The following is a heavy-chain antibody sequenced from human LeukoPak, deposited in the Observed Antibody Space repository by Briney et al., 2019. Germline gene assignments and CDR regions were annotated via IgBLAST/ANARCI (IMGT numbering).Heavy chain of an antibody. J-gene: IGHJ5*02. CDR3: VRGTINSRWHEFDP. V-gene: IGHV3-74*01. D-gene: IGHD2/OR15-2a*01. CDR2: INDDGSNK. CDR1: GFMFSNYW. Sequence: PGESLRLSCEVSGFMFSNYWMHWVRQAPGKGPVWVSRINDDGSNKSHADSVQGRFTISRDNAKNTLYLQMNNLRAEDTAVYYCVRGTINSRWHEFDPWGRGTLVTVSS.